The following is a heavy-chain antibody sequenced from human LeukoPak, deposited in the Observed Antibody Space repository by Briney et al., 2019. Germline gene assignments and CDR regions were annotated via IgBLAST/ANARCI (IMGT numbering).Heavy chain of an antibody. CDR3: ARVGRQWLVRDFDY. Sequence: SETLSLTCAVYGGSFSGYYWSWIRQPPGEGLEWIGEINHSGSTNYNPSLKSRVTISVDTSKNQFSLKLSSVTAADTAVYYCARVGRQWLVRDFDYWGQGTLVTVSS. D-gene: IGHD6-19*01. V-gene: IGHV4-34*01. CDR1: GGSFSGYY. CDR2: INHSGST. J-gene: IGHJ4*02.